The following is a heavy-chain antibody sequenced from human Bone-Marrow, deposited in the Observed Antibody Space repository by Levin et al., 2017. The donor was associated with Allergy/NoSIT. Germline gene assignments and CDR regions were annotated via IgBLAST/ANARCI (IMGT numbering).Heavy chain of an antibody. J-gene: IGHJ6*02. CDR3: AGSMTKLTSSTWGLYDYIYYGMDV. CDR1: GRSLSDYY. Sequence: SETLSLSCGVSGRSLSDYYWTWIRQAPGKGLEWIGKVNDRGSTHYNPSLKSRVTISVDTSTNQFSLQLSSVTAADTAVYYCAGSMTKLTSSTWGLYDYIYYGMDVWGQGTTVIVSS. V-gene: IGHV4-34*01. D-gene: IGHD4-11*01. CDR2: VNDRGST.